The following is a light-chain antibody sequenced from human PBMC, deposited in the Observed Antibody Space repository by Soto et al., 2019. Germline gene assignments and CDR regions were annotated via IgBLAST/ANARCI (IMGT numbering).Light chain of an antibody. Sequence: DIQMTQSPSSLSASVGDRVTITCRASQNIGVYLNWYQKKPGKAPKLLIHAASSLHSGVPPRFSGSGSGTDFTLTISSLQPEDIATYYCQKYHSAPRTFGQGTKVDIK. J-gene: IGKJ1*01. CDR1: QNIGVY. CDR3: QKYHSAPRT. CDR2: AAS. V-gene: IGKV1-39*01.